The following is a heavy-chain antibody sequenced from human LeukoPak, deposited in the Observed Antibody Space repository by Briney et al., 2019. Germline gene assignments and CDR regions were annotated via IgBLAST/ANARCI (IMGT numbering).Heavy chain of an antibody. Sequence: SSETLSLTCTVSGGSISSSSYYWGWIRQPPGKGLEWIGSIYYSGSTYYNPSLKSRVTISVDTSKNQFSLKLSSVTAADTAVYYCARQTGDSSGYYYKDYFDYWGQGTLVTVSP. D-gene: IGHD3-22*01. CDR2: IYYSGST. V-gene: IGHV4-39*01. CDR3: ARQTGDSSGYYYKDYFDY. CDR1: GGSISSSSYY. J-gene: IGHJ4*02.